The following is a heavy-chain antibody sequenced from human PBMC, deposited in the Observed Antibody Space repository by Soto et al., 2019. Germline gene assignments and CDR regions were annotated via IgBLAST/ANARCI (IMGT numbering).Heavy chain of an antibody. CDR2: INPNSGGT. Sequence: GASVKVSGEASGYTFTGYYMHWVRQAPGQGLEWMGWINPNSGGTNYAQKFQGWVSMARDTSLSTAYMELSSLRSDDTAVYYCPRNRLSPLRPASDAFDIWGQGTMVTLS. V-gene: IGHV1-2*04. CDR3: PRNRLSPLRPASDAFDI. J-gene: IGHJ3*02. CDR1: GYTFTGYY.